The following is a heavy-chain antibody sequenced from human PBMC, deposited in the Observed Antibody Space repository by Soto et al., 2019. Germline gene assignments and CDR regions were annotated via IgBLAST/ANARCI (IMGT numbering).Heavy chain of an antibody. CDR3: ARDPSFSQWEIPGGGHFDS. CDR1: GFAFRAFS. J-gene: IGHJ4*02. V-gene: IGHV3-21*02. CDR2: ISSGGNYI. D-gene: IGHD1-26*01. Sequence: EVQLVESGGGLVRPGGSLRLSCAASGFAFRAFSMSWVRQAPGQGLEWVSSISSGGNYINYADAVEGRFTISRDNTKNSLYLQMSSLRTEDTAVYFCARDPSFSQWEIPGGGHFDSWGQGTLVTVSS.